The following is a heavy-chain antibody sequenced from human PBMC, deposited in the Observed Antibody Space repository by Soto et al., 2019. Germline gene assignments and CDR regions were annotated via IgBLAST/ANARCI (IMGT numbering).Heavy chain of an antibody. J-gene: IGHJ4*02. V-gene: IGHV1-46*01. CDR2: INPSGGST. D-gene: IGHD3-10*01. CDR1: GYTFTSYY. Sequence: QVQLVQSGAEVKKPGASVKVSCKASGYTFTSYYMHWVRQAPGQGLEWMGIINPSGGSTSYAQKFQGRVTMTMDTSKSTVYMELSSLRSEDTAVYYCARDPGLQVSGSYYTVPHFDYWGQGTLVTVSS. CDR3: ARDPGLQVSGSYYTVPHFDY.